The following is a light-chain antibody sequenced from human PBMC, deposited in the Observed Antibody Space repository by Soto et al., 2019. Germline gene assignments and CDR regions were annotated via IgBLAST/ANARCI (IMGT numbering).Light chain of an antibody. CDR3: QQYNKWPLT. J-gene: IGKJ4*01. Sequence: EIVMTQSPATLSVSPGERATLSCRASQSVSRNLAWYQQKPCQAPRLLIYGASTRATDIAARISGSGSGTEFTLTISSLQSAEFAVYYCQQYNKWPLTFGGGTKVEIK. V-gene: IGKV3-15*01. CDR1: QSVSRN. CDR2: GAS.